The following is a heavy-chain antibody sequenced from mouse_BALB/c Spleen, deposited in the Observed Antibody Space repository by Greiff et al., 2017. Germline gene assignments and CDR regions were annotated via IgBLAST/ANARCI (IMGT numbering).Heavy chain of an antibody. CDR2: INPSTGYT. CDR3: ARGTPDY. CDR1: GYTFTSYW. Sequence: QVQLQQSGAELAKPGASVKMSCKASGYTFTSYWMHWVKQRPGQGLEWIGYINPSTGYTEYNQKFKDKATLTADKSSSTAYMQLSSLTSEDSAVYYCARGTPDYWGQGTTLTVSS. J-gene: IGHJ2*01. V-gene: IGHV1-7*01.